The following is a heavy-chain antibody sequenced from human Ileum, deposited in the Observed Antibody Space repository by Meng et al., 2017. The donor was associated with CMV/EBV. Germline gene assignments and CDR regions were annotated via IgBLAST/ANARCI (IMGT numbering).Heavy chain of an antibody. CDR3: GREKWGLGDY. D-gene: IGHD1-26*01. CDR2: VKTEGRGI. Sequence: LSCVASGVSCSSSWMCGVPQGPGKGLVCVSRVKTEGRGIRYGDYVKGRFTICRENAKNTVYLQMNSLRVEDTAVYYCGREKWGLGDYWGQGTVVTVSS. V-gene: IGHV3-74*01. CDR1: GVSCSSSW. J-gene: IGHJ4*02.